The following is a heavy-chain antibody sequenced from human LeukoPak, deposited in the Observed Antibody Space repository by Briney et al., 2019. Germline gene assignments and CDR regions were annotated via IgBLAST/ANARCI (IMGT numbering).Heavy chain of an antibody. CDR2: IYYSGST. D-gene: IGHD2-2*03. Sequence: SETLSLTCTVSGGSISSRSYYWGWIRTPPGKGLEWIENIYYSGSTYYNPSLKSRVTISVDTSKNQFSLKLSSVTAADTAVYYCARLDSVSDGDYWGQGTLVTVSS. CDR3: ARLDSVSDGDY. V-gene: IGHV4-39*01. J-gene: IGHJ4*02. CDR1: GGSISSRSYY.